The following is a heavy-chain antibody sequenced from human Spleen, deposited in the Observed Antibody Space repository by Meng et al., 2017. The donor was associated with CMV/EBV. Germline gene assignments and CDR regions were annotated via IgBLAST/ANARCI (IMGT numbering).Heavy chain of an antibody. CDR1: GGSISSYY. V-gene: IGHV4-59*01. CDR2: IYYSGST. CDR3: ARVGYCSSTSCYSGGGMDV. J-gene: IGHJ6*02. D-gene: IGHD2-2*01. Sequence: SETLSLTCTVSGGSISSYYWSWIRQPPGKGLEWIGYIYYSGSTNYNPSLKSRVTISVDTSKNQFSLKLSSVTAADTAVYYCARVGYCSSTSCYSGGGMDVWGQGTTVTVSS.